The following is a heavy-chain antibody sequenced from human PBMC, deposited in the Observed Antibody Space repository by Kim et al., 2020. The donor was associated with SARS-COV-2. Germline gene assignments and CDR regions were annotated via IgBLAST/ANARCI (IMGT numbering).Heavy chain of an antibody. CDR2: ISYDGSNK. CDR3: ARDRDYGGNGGFDY. CDR1: GFTFSSYA. D-gene: IGHD4-17*01. Sequence: GGSLRLSCAASGFTFSSYAMHWVRQAPGKGLEWVAVISYDGSNKYYADSVKGRFTISRDNSKNTLYLQMNSLRAEDTAVYYCARDRDYGGNGGFDYWGQGTLVTVSS. J-gene: IGHJ4*02. V-gene: IGHV3-30*04.